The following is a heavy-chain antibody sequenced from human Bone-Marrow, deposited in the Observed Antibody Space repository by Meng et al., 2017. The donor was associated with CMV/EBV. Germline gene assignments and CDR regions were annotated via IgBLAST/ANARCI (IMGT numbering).Heavy chain of an antibody. CDR1: GGSISSSSYY. CDR2: IYYSGIT. J-gene: IGHJ6*01. D-gene: IGHD5-18*01. V-gene: IGHV4-39*07. Sequence: SETLSLTCTVSGGSISSSSYYWGWIRQPPGKGLEWIGSIYYSGITFYNPSLKSRVTISVDTSKNHFSLKLSSVTAADTAVYFCARIQRPGAPLDYDYTMDVWGQGTTVTVYS. CDR3: ARIQRPGAPLDYDYTMDV.